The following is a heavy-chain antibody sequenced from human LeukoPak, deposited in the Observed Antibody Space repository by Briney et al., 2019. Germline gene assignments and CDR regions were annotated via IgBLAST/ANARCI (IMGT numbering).Heavy chain of an antibody. CDR3: ARAYCSGGSCYSEHFDY. J-gene: IGHJ4*02. D-gene: IGHD2-15*01. CDR1: GGTFSSYA. CDR2: IIPIFGTA. Sequence: SVKVSCKASGGTFSSYAISWVRQAPGQGLEWMGGIIPIFGTANYAQKFQGRVTITADESTSTAYMELSSLRSEDTAVYYCARAYCSGGSCYSEHFDYWGQGTLVTVSS. V-gene: IGHV1-69*13.